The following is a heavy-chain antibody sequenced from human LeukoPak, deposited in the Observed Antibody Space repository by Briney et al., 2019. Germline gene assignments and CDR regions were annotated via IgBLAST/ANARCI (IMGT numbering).Heavy chain of an antibody. CDR2: IYHSGST. CDR1: GGSISSGGYY. V-gene: IGHV4-30-2*05. J-gene: IGHJ5*02. Sequence: SETLSLTCTVSGGSISSGGYYWSWIRQPPGKGLEWIGYIYHSGSTYYNPSLKSRVTISVDTSKNQFSLKLSSVTAADTAVYYCARDDPSRGFDPWGQGTLVTVSS. CDR3: ARDDPSRGFDP. D-gene: IGHD6-13*01.